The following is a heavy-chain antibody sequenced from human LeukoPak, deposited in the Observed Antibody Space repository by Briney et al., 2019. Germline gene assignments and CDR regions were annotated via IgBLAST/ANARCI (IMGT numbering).Heavy chain of an antibody. Sequence: KPSETLSLTCTVPGGSISSGYYWGWIRQPPGKGLEWIGSIYHSGSTYYNPSLKSRVTISVDTSKNQFSLKLSSVTAADTAVYYCARVRYSSGWIYYYYMDVWGKGTTVTVSS. V-gene: IGHV4-38-2*02. CDR2: IYHSGST. CDR3: ARVRYSSGWIYYYYMDV. D-gene: IGHD6-19*01. CDR1: GGSISSGYY. J-gene: IGHJ6*03.